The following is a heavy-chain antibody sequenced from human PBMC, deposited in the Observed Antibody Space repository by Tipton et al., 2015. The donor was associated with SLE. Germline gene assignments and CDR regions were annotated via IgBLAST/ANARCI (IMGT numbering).Heavy chain of an antibody. CDR2: ISGSGGST. V-gene: IGHV3-23*01. D-gene: IGHD2-15*01. CDR1: GFTFSSYA. J-gene: IGHJ4*02. CDR3: AKDRYCSGGTCFASYFDH. Sequence: GSLRLSCAASGFTFSSYAMSWVRQAPGKGLEWVSAISGSGGSTYYADSVKGRFTISRDNSKNTLYLQMNSLRAEDTAVYYCAKDRYCSGGTCFASYFDHWGQGNLVTVSS.